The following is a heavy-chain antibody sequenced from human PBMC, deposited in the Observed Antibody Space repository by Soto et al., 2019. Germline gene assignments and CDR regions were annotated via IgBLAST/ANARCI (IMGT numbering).Heavy chain of an antibody. J-gene: IGHJ6*02. CDR3: AREEHYYYYGMDV. V-gene: IGHV4-31*03. CDR1: GGSISSGGYY. CDR2: IYYSGST. D-gene: IGHD1-26*01. Sequence: SETLSLTCTVSGGSISSGGYYWSWIRQHPGKGLEWIGYIYYSGSTYYNPSLKSRVTISVDTSKNQFSLKLSSVTAADTAVYYCAREEHYYYYGMDVWGQGTTVTVSS.